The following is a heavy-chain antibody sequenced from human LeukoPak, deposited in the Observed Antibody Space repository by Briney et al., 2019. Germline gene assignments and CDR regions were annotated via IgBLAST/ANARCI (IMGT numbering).Heavy chain of an antibody. D-gene: IGHD6-13*01. J-gene: IGHJ4*02. CDR2: IYYSGST. CDR1: GGSIISHY. Sequence: PSETLSLTCTVSGGSIISHYWSWIRQPPGKGLEWIGYIYYSGSTNYDPSLKSRVTISVDTSKNQFSLKLSSVTAADTAIYYCARGYGSSWYGVDYWGQGTLVTVSS. CDR3: ARGYGSSWYGVDY. V-gene: IGHV4-59*11.